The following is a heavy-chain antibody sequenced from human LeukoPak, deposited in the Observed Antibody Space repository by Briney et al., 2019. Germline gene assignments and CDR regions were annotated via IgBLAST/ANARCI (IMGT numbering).Heavy chain of an antibody. J-gene: IGHJ4*02. Sequence: KPSETLSLTCTVSGGSISSHYWSWIRQPPGKGLEWIGYIYYSGSTNYNPSLKSRVTISVATSKNQFSLRLTSVTAADTAVYYCARGRRNPGFWGQGTLVTVSS. CDR1: GGSISSHY. D-gene: IGHD2/OR15-2a*01. V-gene: IGHV4-59*11. CDR2: IYYSGST. CDR3: ARGRRNPGF.